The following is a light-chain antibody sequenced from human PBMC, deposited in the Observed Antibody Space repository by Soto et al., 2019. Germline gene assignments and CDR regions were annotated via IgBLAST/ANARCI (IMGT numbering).Light chain of an antibody. CDR2: GAS. J-gene: IGKJ1*01. CDR3: QQYVTSPWA. V-gene: IGKV3-20*01. Sequence: EIVLTQSPGPLSLSPGERATLSCRASQSVSSSFLAWYQQKPGQAPRLLIYGASNRATGIPDRFSGSGSGTDFTLTISRLEPEYFAVYYCQQYVTSPWAFGQGTKVAIE. CDR1: QSVSSSF.